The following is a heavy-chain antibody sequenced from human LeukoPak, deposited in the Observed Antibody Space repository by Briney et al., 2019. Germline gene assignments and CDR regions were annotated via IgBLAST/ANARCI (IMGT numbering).Heavy chain of an antibody. Sequence: SSETLSLTCIVSGYSIISDYFWGWVRQPPGKGPEWIGSTFHSGSVYYNPSLKSRVTISIDPSKNRFSLKLTSVTAAGTAIYYCARVVASTSIDSWGQGTLVTVSS. CDR1: GYSIISDYF. CDR2: TFHSGSV. J-gene: IGHJ4*02. V-gene: IGHV4-38-2*02. CDR3: ARVVASTSIDS. D-gene: IGHD2-15*01.